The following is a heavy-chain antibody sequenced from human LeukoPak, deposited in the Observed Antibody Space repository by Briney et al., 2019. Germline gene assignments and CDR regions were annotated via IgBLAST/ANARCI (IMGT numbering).Heavy chain of an antibody. V-gene: IGHV4-4*07. J-gene: IGHJ6*03. CDR3: ARTYSYGYYYMDV. CDR2: IYISGST. Sequence: SETLSLTCIVSGSSISSYYWNWIRQPAGKGLEWIGRIYISGSTNYNPSLKSRVTMSVDTSKNQFSLKLSSVTAADTAVYYCARTYSYGYYYMDVWGKGTTVTVSS. CDR1: GSSISSYY. D-gene: IGHD5-18*01.